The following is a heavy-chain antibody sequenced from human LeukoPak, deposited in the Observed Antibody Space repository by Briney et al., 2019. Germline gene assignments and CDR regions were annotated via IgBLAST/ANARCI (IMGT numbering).Heavy chain of an antibody. D-gene: IGHD2-2*01. Sequence: HPGGSLRLSCAASGFTFSSYAMSWVRQAPGKGLEWVSAISGSGGSTYYADSVKGRFTISRDNSKNTLYLQMNSLRAEDTAVYYCAKDIVVVPAAIVAGYYYYGMDVWGQGTTVTVSS. CDR3: AKDIVVVPAAIVAGYYYYGMDV. CDR2: ISGSGGST. J-gene: IGHJ6*02. V-gene: IGHV3-23*01. CDR1: GFTFSSYA.